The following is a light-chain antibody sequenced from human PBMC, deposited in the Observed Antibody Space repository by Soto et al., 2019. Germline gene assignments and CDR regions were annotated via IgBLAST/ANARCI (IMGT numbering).Light chain of an antibody. V-gene: IGKV3-15*01. Sequence: EIVMTQSPATLSVSPGERATLSCRASQSVSSNLAWYQQKPGQAPRLLIYGASTRATGIPDRFSGSGSGTEFTLTISSLQSEDFAVYYCQQYNNWLTWTFGQGTKVDI. CDR2: GAS. CDR1: QSVSSN. J-gene: IGKJ1*01. CDR3: QQYNNWLTWT.